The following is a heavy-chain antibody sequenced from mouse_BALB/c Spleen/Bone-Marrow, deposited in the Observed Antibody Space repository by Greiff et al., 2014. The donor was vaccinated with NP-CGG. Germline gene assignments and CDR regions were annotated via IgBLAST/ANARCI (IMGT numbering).Heavy chain of an antibody. CDR3: ASYRYAWYFDV. J-gene: IGHJ1*01. Sequence: VQLKESGAEPVKPGASVKLSCTASGFNIKDTYLHWVKQRPEQGLEWIGRIDPANGNTKYDPKFQGKATITADTSSNTAYLQLSSLTSEDTAVYYCASYRYAWYFDVWGAGTTVTVPS. CDR1: GFNIKDTY. V-gene: IGHV14-3*02. CDR2: IDPANGNT. D-gene: IGHD2-14*01.